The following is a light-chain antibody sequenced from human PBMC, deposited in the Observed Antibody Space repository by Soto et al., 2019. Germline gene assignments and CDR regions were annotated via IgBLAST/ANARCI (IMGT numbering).Light chain of an antibody. CDR3: QQYYSYPRT. J-gene: IGKJ1*01. Sequence: AIRMTQSPSSFSASTGDRVTITCRASQGISSYLAWYQQKPGTAPKLLIYAASTLQSGVPSRFSGSGSGTDFTLTISCLQSEDFATYYCQQYYSYPRTFGKGTKVDIK. CDR2: AAS. V-gene: IGKV1-8*01. CDR1: QGISSY.